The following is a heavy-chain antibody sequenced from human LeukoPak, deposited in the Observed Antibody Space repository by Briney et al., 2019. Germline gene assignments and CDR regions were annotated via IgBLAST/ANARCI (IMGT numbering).Heavy chain of an antibody. CDR2: IYYSGST. CDR1: GGSISSYY. V-gene: IGHV4-59*01. D-gene: IGHD3-10*01. Sequence: SETLSLTCTVSGGSISSYYWSWIRQLPGKGLEWIGYIYYSGSTNYNPSLKSRVTISVDTSKNQFSLKLSSVTAADTAVYYCARLGMVRGVILGDYYMDVWGKGTTVTVSS. CDR3: ARLGMVRGVILGDYYMDV. J-gene: IGHJ6*03.